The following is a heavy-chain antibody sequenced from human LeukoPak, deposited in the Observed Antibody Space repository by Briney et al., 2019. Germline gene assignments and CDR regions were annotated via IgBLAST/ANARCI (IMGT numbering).Heavy chain of an antibody. Sequence: SETLSLACTVSGGSISSYYWSWIRQPPGKGLVWIGYIHYSGSTNYSPSLKSRVTISVDTSNNQFSLNLSSVTAADTAVYYCARDGYIRSYWYFDLWGRGTLVTVSS. CDR3: ARDGYIRSYWYFDL. D-gene: IGHD5-24*01. CDR1: GGSISSYY. CDR2: IHYSGST. V-gene: IGHV4-59*01. J-gene: IGHJ2*01.